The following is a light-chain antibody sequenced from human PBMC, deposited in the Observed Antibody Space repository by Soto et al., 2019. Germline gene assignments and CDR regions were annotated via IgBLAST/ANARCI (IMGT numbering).Light chain of an antibody. Sequence: QSVLTQPASVSGSPGQSITISCTGNSSDVGGYNYVSWYQQHPGKAPKLMIYDVSNRPSGVSNRFSGSKSGNTASLTISGLQAEDEADYYCSSYTPSGSLVFGGGTKLTVL. J-gene: IGLJ2*01. V-gene: IGLV2-14*01. CDR3: SSYTPSGSLV. CDR2: DVS. CDR1: SSDVGGYNY.